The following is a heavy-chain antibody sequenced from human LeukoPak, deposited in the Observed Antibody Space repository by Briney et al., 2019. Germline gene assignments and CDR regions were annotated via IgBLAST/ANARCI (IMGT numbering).Heavy chain of an antibody. Sequence: GASVKVSCKASGYTFTSYGISWVRQAPGQGLEWMGWISAYNGNTNYAQKLQGRVTMTRDTSISTAYMELSRLRSDDTAVYYCARAQPITSFDYWGQGTLATVSS. CDR3: ARAQPITSFDY. V-gene: IGHV1-18*01. CDR1: GYTFTSYG. CDR2: ISAYNGNT. D-gene: IGHD1-1*01. J-gene: IGHJ4*02.